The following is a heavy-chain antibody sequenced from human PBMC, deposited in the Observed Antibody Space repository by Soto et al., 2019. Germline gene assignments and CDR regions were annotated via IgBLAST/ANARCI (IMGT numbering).Heavy chain of an antibody. CDR1: GYRFTDRY. J-gene: IGHJ4*02. V-gene: IGHV1-2*02. CDR3: TRGLGSSWSDS. Sequence: GAAVQVSCQASGYRFTDRYIHWVRQAPGQGLEWMGWMNSNTGGTKYAQKFQDRVIMTRDTSISSAYMELRRLMPDDTAVYYCTRGLGSSWSDSWGQGALVPVSS. CDR2: MNSNTGGT. D-gene: IGHD6-13*01.